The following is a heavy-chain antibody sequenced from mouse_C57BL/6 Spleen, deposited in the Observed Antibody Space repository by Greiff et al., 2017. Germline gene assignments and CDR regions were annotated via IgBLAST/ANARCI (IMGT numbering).Heavy chain of an antibody. Sequence: QVQLQQSGTELVKPGASVTLSFTSYWMHWVKQRPGQGLEWIGNINPSNGGTNYNEKFKSKATLTVDKSTSTAYMQLSSLTSEDSAVYYCARWWVYYGSRRGYYFDYWGQGTTLTVSS. V-gene: IGHV1-53*01. CDR2: INPSNGGT. CDR1: TSYW. D-gene: IGHD1-1*01. CDR3: ARWWVYYGSRRGYYFDY. J-gene: IGHJ2*01.